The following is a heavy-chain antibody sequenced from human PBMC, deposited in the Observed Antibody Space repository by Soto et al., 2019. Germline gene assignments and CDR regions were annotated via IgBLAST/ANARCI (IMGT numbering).Heavy chain of an antibody. CDR1: GFTFSTYW. Sequence: GSLRLSCAASGFTFSTYWMHWVRQAPGKGLVWVSRLDNDGTNTRYADSVKGRFTVSRDNGKNTVYLQMDSLRAEDTAVYYCARDGGTYFDYWGQGTLVTVSS. CDR2: LDNDGTNT. J-gene: IGHJ4*02. CDR3: ARDGGTYFDY. V-gene: IGHV3-74*01. D-gene: IGHD3-16*01.